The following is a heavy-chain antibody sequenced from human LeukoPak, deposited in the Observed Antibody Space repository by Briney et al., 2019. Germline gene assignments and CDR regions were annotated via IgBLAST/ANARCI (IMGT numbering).Heavy chain of an antibody. CDR2: IIPIFSTA. V-gene: IGHV1-69*13. Sequence: GASVKVSCKASGGTFGSYAISWVRQAPGQGLEWMGGIIPIFSTANYAQKFQGRVTITADESTSPVYMELSSLRSEDTAVYYCATSPYYDFWSGHNGAFDIWGQGTMFIVSS. CDR3: ATSPYYDFWSGHNGAFDI. J-gene: IGHJ3*02. D-gene: IGHD3-3*01. CDR1: GGTFGSYA.